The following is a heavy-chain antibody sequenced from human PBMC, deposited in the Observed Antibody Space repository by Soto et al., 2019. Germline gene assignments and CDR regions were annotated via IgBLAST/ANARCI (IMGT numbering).Heavy chain of an antibody. V-gene: IGHV4-31*03. CDR3: AREYTYGSNFFDC. CDR1: GGSISSAAYY. D-gene: IGHD5-18*01. CDR2: ISHSGST. Sequence: QVQPQESGPGLVKPSQTLSLTCTVSGGSISSAAYYWSWIRQHPGKGLEWIGYISHSGSTYYTPSLKSRVIISADTSKNQFSVNLTSVTAADTAVYYCAREYTYGSNFFDCWGQGALVTVSS. J-gene: IGHJ4*02.